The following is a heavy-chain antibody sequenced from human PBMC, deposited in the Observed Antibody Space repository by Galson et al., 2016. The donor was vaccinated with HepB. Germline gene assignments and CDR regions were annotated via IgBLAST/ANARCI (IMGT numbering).Heavy chain of an antibody. CDR2: INTATGNT. CDR3: ATSGNCSGYSCSLGLAGRDY. J-gene: IGHJ4*02. D-gene: IGHD2-15*01. CDR1: GYTFNMYA. Sequence: SVKVSCKASGYTFNMYAMHWVRQAPGQRLEWMGWINTATGNTRYSQNFQGRVTITRDTSAGTAYMELRSLRSEDPAVYYCATSGNCSGYSCSLGLAGRDYWGQGTPLIVSS. V-gene: IGHV1-3*04.